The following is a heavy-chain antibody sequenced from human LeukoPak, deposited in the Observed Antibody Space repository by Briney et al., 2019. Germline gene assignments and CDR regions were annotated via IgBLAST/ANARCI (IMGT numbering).Heavy chain of an antibody. CDR1: GFTFDDYG. J-gene: IGHJ6*03. CDR2: INWNGGTT. CDR3: ARAYSNGGYFYYYMDV. D-gene: IGHD6-19*01. V-gene: IGHV3-20*01. Sequence: GGSLRLSCAASGFTFDDYGMTWVRQVPGKGLEWVSGINWNGGTTGYAGSVKGRFTISRDNAKNSLYLQMNSLRAEDTALYHCARAYSNGGYFYYYMDVRGKGTTVTVSS.